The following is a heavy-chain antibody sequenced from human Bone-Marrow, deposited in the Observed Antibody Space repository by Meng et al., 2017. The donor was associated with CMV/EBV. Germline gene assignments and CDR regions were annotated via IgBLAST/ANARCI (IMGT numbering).Heavy chain of an antibody. CDR3: ARGAYCSSTSCYYWYFDL. CDR2: INHSGST. V-gene: IGHV4-34*01. CDR1: GGSISSYY. J-gene: IGHJ2*01. D-gene: IGHD2-2*01. Sequence: SETLSLTCTVSGGSISSYYWSWIRQPPGKGLEWIGEINHSGSTNYNPSLKSRVTISVDTSKNQFSLKLSSVTAADTAVYYCARGAYCSSTSCYYWYFDLWGRGTLVTVSS.